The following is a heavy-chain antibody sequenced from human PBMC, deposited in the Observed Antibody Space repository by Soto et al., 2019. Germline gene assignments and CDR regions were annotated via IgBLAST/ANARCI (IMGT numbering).Heavy chain of an antibody. CDR3: ARSPGGWLQLSPDAFDI. D-gene: IGHD1-1*01. Sequence: GGSLRLSCAASVFTFSSYSMNWVRQAPGKGLEWVSSISSSSSYIYYADSVKGRFTISRDNAKNSLYLQMNSLRAEDTAVYYCARSPGGWLQLSPDAFDIWGQGTMVTVSS. J-gene: IGHJ3*02. CDR1: VFTFSSYS. V-gene: IGHV3-21*01. CDR2: ISSSSSYI.